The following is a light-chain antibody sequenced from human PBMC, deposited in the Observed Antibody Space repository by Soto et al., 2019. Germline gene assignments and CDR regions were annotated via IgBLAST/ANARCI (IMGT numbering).Light chain of an antibody. Sequence: DIPLTQSPSFLSASVGDRVTITCRASQDISNYLAWYQQKPGKAPKLLIYAASTLQSGVPSSFSGSGSGTEFTLTISSLQPEDFATYYCQQVNSYPLAFGGGTKVEIK. CDR1: QDISNY. J-gene: IGKJ4*01. CDR3: QQVNSYPLA. V-gene: IGKV1-9*01. CDR2: AAS.